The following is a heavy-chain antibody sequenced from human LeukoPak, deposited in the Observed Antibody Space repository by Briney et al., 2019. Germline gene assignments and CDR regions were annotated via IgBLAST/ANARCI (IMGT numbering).Heavy chain of an antibody. CDR3: ARGSHYDFWSGYSPYYYYYMDV. CDR2: IYTSGST. J-gene: IGHJ6*03. CDR1: GGSISSGSYY. D-gene: IGHD3-3*01. V-gene: IGHV4-61*02. Sequence: SQTLSLTCTVSGGSISSGSYYWSSIRQPAGKGLEWIGRIYTSGSTNYNPSLKSRVTISVDTSKNQFSLKLSSVTAADTAVYYCARGSHYDFWSGYSPYYYYYMDVWGKGTTVTVSS.